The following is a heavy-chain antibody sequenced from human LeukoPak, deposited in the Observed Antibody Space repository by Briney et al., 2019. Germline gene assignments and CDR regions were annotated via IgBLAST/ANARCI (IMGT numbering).Heavy chain of an antibody. CDR2: IYPGDSDT. CDR1: GYSFTSYW. J-gene: IGHJ5*02. D-gene: IGHD6-13*01. CDR3: ARQSGGSWYGSLKDWFDP. Sequence: ESLKISCKGSGYSFTSYWIGWVRQMPGKGLEWMGIIYPGDSDTRYSPSFQGQVTISADKSISTAYLQWGSLKASDTAMYYCARQSGGSWYGSLKDWFDPWGQGTLVTVSS. V-gene: IGHV5-51*01.